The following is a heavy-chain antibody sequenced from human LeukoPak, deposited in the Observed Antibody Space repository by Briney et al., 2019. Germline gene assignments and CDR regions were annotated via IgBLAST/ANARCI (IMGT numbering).Heavy chain of an antibody. D-gene: IGHD3-16*02. CDR3: ARALMITFGGVIAPPGDP. J-gene: IGHJ5*02. CDR2: IGTAGDT. Sequence: GGSLRLSCAASGFTFSSYDMHWVRQATGKGLEWVSAIGTAGDTYYPGSVKGRFTISRENAKNSLYLQMNSLRAGDTPVYYCARALMITFGGVIAPPGDPWGQGTLVTVSS. CDR1: GFTFSSYD. V-gene: IGHV3-13*01.